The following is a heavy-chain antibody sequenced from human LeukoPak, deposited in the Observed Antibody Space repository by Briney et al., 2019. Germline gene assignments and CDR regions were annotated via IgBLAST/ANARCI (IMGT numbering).Heavy chain of an antibody. CDR3: ARASTGYALDNF. D-gene: IGHD5-12*01. CDR1: GFTFNGFG. V-gene: IGHV3-30*02. CDR2: ILYDGIDK. J-gene: IGHJ4*02. Sequence: GGSLRLSCAASGFTFNGFGMHWVRQAPGKGLEWVSFILYDGIDKYYADSVEGRFTISRDNSKNTLYLHMNSLRAEDTAVYYCARASTGYALDNFWGQGTLVTVSS.